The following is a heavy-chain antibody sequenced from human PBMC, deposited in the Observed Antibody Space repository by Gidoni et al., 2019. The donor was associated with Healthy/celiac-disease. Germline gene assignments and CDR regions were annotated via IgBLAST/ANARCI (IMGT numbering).Heavy chain of an antibody. CDR3: SRGRKSSGYEGAFDY. Sequence: QVQLVQSGAEVKKPGSSVKVSCKASGGTFSSYAISWVRQAPGQGREWMGGIIPIFGTANYAQKFQGRVTITADESTSTAYMELSSLRSEDTAVYYCSRGRKSSGYEGAFDYWGQGTLVTVSS. V-gene: IGHV1-69*01. J-gene: IGHJ4*02. CDR1: GGTFSSYA. CDR2: IIPIFGTA. D-gene: IGHD5-12*01.